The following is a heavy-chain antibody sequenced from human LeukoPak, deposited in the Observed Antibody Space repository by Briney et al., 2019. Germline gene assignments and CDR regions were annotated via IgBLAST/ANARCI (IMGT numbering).Heavy chain of an antibody. D-gene: IGHD1-26*01. J-gene: IGHJ4*02. CDR2: ISYDGSNK. CDR1: GFTFSSYG. CDR3: AKEGAIVEYYFDY. V-gene: IGHV3-30*18. Sequence: GGSLRLSCAASGFTFSSYGMHWVRQAPGKGVEWVAVISYDGSNKYYADSVKGRFTISRDNSKNTLYLQMNSLRAEDTAVYYCAKEGAIVEYYFDYWGQGTLVTVSS.